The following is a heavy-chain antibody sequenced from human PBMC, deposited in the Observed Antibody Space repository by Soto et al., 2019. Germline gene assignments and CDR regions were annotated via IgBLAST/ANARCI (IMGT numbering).Heavy chain of an antibody. CDR1: GYTFTSYY. D-gene: IGHD3-10*01. CDR3: ARLYGSGNPFDY. J-gene: IGHJ4*01. V-gene: IGHV1-46*01. Sequence: ASVKVSCKASGYTFTSYYMHWVRQAPGQGLEWMGIINPSGGSTSYAQKFQGRVTITRDTSTSTVYMELSSLRSEDTAVYYCARLYGSGNPFDYSGHGTLVTVSS. CDR2: INPSGGST.